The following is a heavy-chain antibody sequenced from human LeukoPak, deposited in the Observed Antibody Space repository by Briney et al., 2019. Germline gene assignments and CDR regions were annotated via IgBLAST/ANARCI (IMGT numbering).Heavy chain of an antibody. D-gene: IGHD4-11*01. J-gene: IGHJ4*02. CDR2: IWYDGSNK. CDR1: GFTFSSYG. CDR3: ARVSRLGPFDY. Sequence: GGSLRLSCAASGFTFSSYGMHWARQAPGKGLEWVAVIWYDGSNKYYADSVKGRFTISRDNSKNTLYLQMNSLRAEDTAVYYCARVSRLGPFDYWGQGTLVTVSS. V-gene: IGHV3-33*01.